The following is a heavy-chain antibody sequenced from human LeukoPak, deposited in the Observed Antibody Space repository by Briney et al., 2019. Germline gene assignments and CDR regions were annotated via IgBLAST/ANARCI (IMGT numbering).Heavy chain of an antibody. J-gene: IGHJ4*02. CDR2: ISYDGSNK. CDR1: GFTFSRCA. D-gene: IGHD2-21*02. CDR3: AKVAKGNIVVVTTLYY. Sequence: GGSLRLSCAASGFTFSRCAMHWVRQAPGKGLEWVAIISYDGSNKFYADSVKGRFTISRDNSKNTLYLQMNSLGPEDTAMYYCAKVAKGNIVVVTTLYYWGQGTLVTVSS. V-gene: IGHV3-30*18.